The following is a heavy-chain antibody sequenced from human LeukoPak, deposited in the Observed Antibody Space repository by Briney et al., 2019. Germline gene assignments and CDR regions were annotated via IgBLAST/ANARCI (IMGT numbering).Heavy chain of an antibody. J-gene: IGHJ2*01. CDR2: IYYSGST. CDR3: ARAYYDRSGPWYCDL. D-gene: IGHD3-22*01. CDR1: GGSISSGDYY. Sequence: SETLSLTCTVSGGSISSGDYYWSWIRQPPGKGLEWIGYIYYSGSTYYNPSLKSRVTISVDTSKNQFSLKLSSVTAADTAVYYCARAYYDRSGPWYCDLWGRGTRVTVSS. V-gene: IGHV4-30-4*08.